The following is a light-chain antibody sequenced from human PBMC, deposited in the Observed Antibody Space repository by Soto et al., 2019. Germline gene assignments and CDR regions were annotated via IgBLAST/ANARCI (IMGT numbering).Light chain of an antibody. J-gene: IGKJ1*01. CDR3: QQYASSPPT. V-gene: IGKV3-20*01. CDR2: GAS. Sequence: EIVLTQSPGTLSLSPGERATLFCRASQTVTSSYLAWYQQRRGQAPRLLIYGASSRATGIPDRFSGSGSGLDFTFTISRLEPEDFAVYYCQQYASSPPTFGQGSKVDIK. CDR1: QTVTSSY.